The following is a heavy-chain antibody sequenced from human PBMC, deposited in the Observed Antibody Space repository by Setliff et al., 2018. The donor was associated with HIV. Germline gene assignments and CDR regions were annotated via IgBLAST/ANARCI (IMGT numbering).Heavy chain of an antibody. Sequence: SVKVSCKASGGSFSSYAISWVRQAPGQGLEWMGGIIPIFGTAKYAQKFQGRVTITADESTSTVYMEVSGLRFEDTAVYFCAKDGPTVIEGSYMDVWGKGTTVTVSS. D-gene: IGHD4-4*01. CDR1: GGSFSSYA. CDR2: IIPIFGTA. CDR3: AKDGPTVIEGSYMDV. V-gene: IGHV1-69*13. J-gene: IGHJ6*03.